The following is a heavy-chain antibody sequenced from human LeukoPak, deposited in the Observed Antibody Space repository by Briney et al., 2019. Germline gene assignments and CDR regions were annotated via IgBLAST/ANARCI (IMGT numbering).Heavy chain of an antibody. CDR3: ARDYGGGGHYYYYYYMDV. Sequence: SEPLSLTCTVSGGSVSSGSYFWRWIRQPPGKGLEWIGYIYYSGSPNYNRSLKSRVTISVDTSKNQFSLKLSSVTAADTAVYYCARDYGGGGHYYYYYYMDVWGKGTTVTVSS. CDR2: IYYSGSP. D-gene: IGHD4-23*01. V-gene: IGHV4-61*01. CDR1: GGSVSSGSYF. J-gene: IGHJ6*03.